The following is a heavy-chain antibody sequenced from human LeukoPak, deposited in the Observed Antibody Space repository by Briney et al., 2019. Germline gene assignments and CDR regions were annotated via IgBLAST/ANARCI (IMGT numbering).Heavy chain of an antibody. V-gene: IGHV3-33*08. CDR1: GFTFSSYG. CDR2: IWHDGSNK. J-gene: IGHJ4*02. CDR3: ARDFADYVWGSYRYTGLDY. D-gene: IGHD3-16*02. Sequence: GGSLRLSCAASGFTFSSYGMHWVRQAPGKGLEWVAVIWHDGSNKYYADSVKGRFTISRDNSKNTLYLQMNSLRAEDTAVYYCARDFADYVWGSYRYTGLDYWGQGTLVTVSS.